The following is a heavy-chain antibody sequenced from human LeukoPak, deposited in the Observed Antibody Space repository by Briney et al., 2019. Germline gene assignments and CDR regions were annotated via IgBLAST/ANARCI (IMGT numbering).Heavy chain of an antibody. CDR2: IYYSGST. V-gene: IGHV4-59*01. CDR1: GGSMSSYY. Sequence: SETLSLTCTVSGGSMSSYYWSWIRQPPGKGLEWIGYIYYSGSTNYNPSLKSRVTMSVDTSKNQFSLKLSSVTAADTAVYYCASLAGTLSSYWYFDLWGRGTLVTVSS. J-gene: IGHJ2*01. CDR3: ASLAGTLSSYWYFDL. D-gene: IGHD1-1*01.